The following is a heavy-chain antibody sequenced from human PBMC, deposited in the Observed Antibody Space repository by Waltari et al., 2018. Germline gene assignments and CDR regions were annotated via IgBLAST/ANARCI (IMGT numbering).Heavy chain of an antibody. D-gene: IGHD4-17*01. CDR2: MFREGST. J-gene: IGHJ3*02. Sequence: EVQLVESGGGLMQPGGSLKLSCAASGFTVSNHFIGWVRPAPGKGLDGRAYMFREGSTDYADSVKGRLTSSRDSSRNTVFLEMDNLRAEDTAVYFCAGNNGDLHRGAFDIGGQGTMVTVSS. CDR1: GFTVSNHF. V-gene: IGHV3-53*01. CDR3: AGNNGDLHRGAFDI.